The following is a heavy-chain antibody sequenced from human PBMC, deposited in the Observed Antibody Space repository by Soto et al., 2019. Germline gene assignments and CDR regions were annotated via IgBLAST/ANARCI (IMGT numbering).Heavy chain of an antibody. D-gene: IGHD6-25*01. CDR2: IYYSGST. V-gene: IGHV4-31*03. CDR1: GGSSISGGYY. J-gene: IGHJ4*02. Sequence: KRSETVSRTCTLSGGSSISGGYYWSWIRQHQGKGLEWIGYIYYSGSTYYNPSLKSRVTISVDTSKNQFSLKLSSVTAADTAVYYCVREGTRISPQGYITAAGHFDRWGQGARVTVSS. CDR3: VREGTRISPQGYITAAGHFDR.